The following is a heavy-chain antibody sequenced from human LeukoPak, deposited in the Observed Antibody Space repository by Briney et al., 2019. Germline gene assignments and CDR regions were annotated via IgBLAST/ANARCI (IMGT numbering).Heavy chain of an antibody. J-gene: IGHJ5*02. CDR2: ISSSGSTI. V-gene: IGHV3-48*03. CDR1: GFTFSSYE. D-gene: IGHD1-26*01. Sequence: PGGSLRLSCAASGFTFSSYEINWVRQAPGKGLEWVSYISSSGSTIYYADSVKGRFTISRDNAKNSLYLQMKSLRVEDTGVYYCARDAGGSTQREGWFDPWGQGTLVTVSS. CDR3: ARDAGGSTQREGWFDP.